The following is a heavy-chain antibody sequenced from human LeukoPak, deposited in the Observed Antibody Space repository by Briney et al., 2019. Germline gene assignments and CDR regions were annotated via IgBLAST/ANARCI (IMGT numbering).Heavy chain of an antibody. CDR3: ARLRIKNSSGYYDRQLPPWFDP. D-gene: IGHD3-22*01. Sequence: GESLQISCKGSGYSFTSYWIGWVRQMPGKGLEWMGIIYPGDSDTRYSPSFQGQVTISADKSISTAYLQWSSLKASDTAMYYCARLRIKNSSGYYDRQLPPWFDPWGQGTLVTVSS. V-gene: IGHV5-51*01. J-gene: IGHJ5*02. CDR2: IYPGDSDT. CDR1: GYSFTSYW.